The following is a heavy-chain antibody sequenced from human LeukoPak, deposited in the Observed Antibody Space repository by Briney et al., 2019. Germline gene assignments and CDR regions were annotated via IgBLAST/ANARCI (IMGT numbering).Heavy chain of an antibody. J-gene: IGHJ4*02. CDR2: IYYSGST. V-gene: IGHV4-39*07. CDR3: ARIAAAGTELFDY. D-gene: IGHD6-13*01. CDR1: GGSISSSSYY. Sequence: PSETLSLTCTVSGGSISSSSYYWGWIRQPPGKGLEWIGSIYYSGSTYYNPSLKSRVTISVDTSKNQFSLKLSSVTAADTAVYYCARIAAAGTELFDYWGQGTLVTVSS.